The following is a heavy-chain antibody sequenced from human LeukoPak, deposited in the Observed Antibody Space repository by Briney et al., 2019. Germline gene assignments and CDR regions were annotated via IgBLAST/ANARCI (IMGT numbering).Heavy chain of an antibody. V-gene: IGHV3-21*01. CDR2: ISSSSSYI. CDR3: ARDPALVAATPYYFDY. CDR1: GFTFSSYW. D-gene: IGHD2-15*01. Sequence: KPGGSLRLPCAASGFTFSSYWMNWVRQAPGKGLEWVSSISSSSSYIYYADSVKGRFTISRDNAKNSLYLQMNSLRAEDTAVYYCARDPALVAATPYYFDYWGQGTLVTVSS. J-gene: IGHJ4*02.